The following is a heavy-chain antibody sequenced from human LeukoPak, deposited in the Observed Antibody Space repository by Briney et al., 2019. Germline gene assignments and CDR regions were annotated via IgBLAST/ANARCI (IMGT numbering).Heavy chain of an antibody. J-gene: IGHJ4*02. V-gene: IGHV3-23*01. CDR3: AKGGSSGPHSH. CDR1: GFTFSSYA. D-gene: IGHD3-22*01. Sequence: GGSLRLSCAASGFTFSSYAMRWVRQAPGKGLEWVSAISGSGGSTYYADSVKGRFTISRDNSKNTLYLQMNSLRAEDTAVYYCAKGGSSGPHSHWGQGTLATVSS. CDR2: ISGSGGST.